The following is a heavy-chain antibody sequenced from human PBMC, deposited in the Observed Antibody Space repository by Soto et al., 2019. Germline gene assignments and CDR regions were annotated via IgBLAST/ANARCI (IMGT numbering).Heavy chain of an antibody. CDR2: INGDGIKE. CDR3: AAGFHPDY. D-gene: IGHD3-10*01. V-gene: IGHV3-7*01. J-gene: IGHJ4*02. CDR1: GFTFSSSC. Sequence: EVQLVESGGVLVQPGGSLKVSCAASGFTFSSSCMNWVRQAPGKGLEWVANINGDGIKEYYVDSVKARSTISRDNSSSSRPVQKPSWRSEATALYYCAAGFHPDYWGQGALVTVS.